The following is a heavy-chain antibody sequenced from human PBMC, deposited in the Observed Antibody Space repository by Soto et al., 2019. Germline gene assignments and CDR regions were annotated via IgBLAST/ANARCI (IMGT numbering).Heavy chain of an antibody. J-gene: IGHJ6*02. Sequence: SETLSLTCVVSGGSISTTNWWCWVRQPPGKGLEWIGEIYHSGSTNYNPSLKSRVTIAVDKSKNQFSLQLHSVTAADTAVYYCAKDNYGMDVWGQGTTVTVSS. CDR1: GGSISTTNW. CDR3: AKDNYGMDV. V-gene: IGHV4-4*02. CDR2: IYHSGST.